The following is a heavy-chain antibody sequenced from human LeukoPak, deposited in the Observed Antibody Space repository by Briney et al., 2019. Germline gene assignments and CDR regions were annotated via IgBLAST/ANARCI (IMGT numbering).Heavy chain of an antibody. D-gene: IGHD2-15*01. J-gene: IGHJ3*02. CDR3: ARPTPLLARNDAFDI. CDR1: GFTFSRHW. V-gene: IGHV3-21*01. Sequence: GGSLRLSCAASGFTFSRHWMTWVRQAPGKGLEWVSSISSSSSYRYYADSVKGRFTISRDNAKNSLYLQMNRLRAEDTAVYYCARPTPLLARNDAFDIWGQGTMVTVSS. CDR2: ISSSSSYR.